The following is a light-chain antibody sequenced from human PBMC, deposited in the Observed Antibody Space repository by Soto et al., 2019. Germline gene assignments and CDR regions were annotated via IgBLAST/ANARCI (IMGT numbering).Light chain of an antibody. CDR3: QHYNNWPFT. Sequence: EIVMTQSPATLSVSPGERATLSCRASQSVSSNLAWYQQKPGQAPRLLIFGASTRATGIPARFSGSGSGTELTLTISSLQSEDFAVYYCQHYNNWPFTFGGGSKVEIQ. V-gene: IGKV3-15*01. J-gene: IGKJ4*01. CDR1: QSVSSN. CDR2: GAS.